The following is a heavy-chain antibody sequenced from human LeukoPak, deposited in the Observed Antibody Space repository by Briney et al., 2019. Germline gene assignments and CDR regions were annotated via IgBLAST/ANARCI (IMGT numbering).Heavy chain of an antibody. Sequence: GGSLRLSCAASGFTFSDYYMSWIRQAPGKGLGWGSYISSSGSTIYYADSVKGRFTISRDNAKNSLYLQMNSLRAEDTAVYYCARGRSSGYWRYFDYCGQGTLVTVSS. CDR3: ARGRSSGYWRYFDY. CDR1: GFTFSDYY. CDR2: ISSSGSTI. J-gene: IGHJ4*02. D-gene: IGHD3-22*01. V-gene: IGHV3-11*01.